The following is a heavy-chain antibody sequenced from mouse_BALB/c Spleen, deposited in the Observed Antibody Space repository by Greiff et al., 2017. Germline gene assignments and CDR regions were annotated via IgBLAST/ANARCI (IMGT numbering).Heavy chain of an antibody. J-gene: IGHJ4*01. CDR3: ARQDQYYYAMDY. CDR1: GFAFSSYD. CDR2: ISSGGGST. V-gene: IGHV5-12-1*01. Sequence: EVQGVESGGGLVKPGGSLKLSCAASGFAFSSYDMSWVRQTPEKRLEWVAYISSGGGSTYYPDTVKGRFTISRDNAKNTLYLQMSSLKSEDTAMYYCARQDQYYYAMDYWGQGTSVTVSS.